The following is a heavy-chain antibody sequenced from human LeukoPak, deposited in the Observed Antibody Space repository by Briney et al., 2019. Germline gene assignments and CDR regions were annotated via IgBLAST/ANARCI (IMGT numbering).Heavy chain of an antibody. CDR3: ARDRWNDPLGFRGLDV. J-gene: IGHJ6*02. V-gene: IGHV4-31*03. CDR2: ISHSGTT. Sequence: SETLSLTCSVSGGSIDTGDSYRTWIRQHPGKGLEWIGYISHSGTTRYNWSLQSRLTISIDTSKNEFSLKLSSVTAADTAVYFCARDRWNDPLGFRGLDVWGQGTTVAVSS. D-gene: IGHD1-1*01. CDR1: GGSIDTGDSY.